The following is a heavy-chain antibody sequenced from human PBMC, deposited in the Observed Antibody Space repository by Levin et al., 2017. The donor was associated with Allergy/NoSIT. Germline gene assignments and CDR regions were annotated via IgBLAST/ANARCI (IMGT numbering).Heavy chain of an antibody. CDR2: IIPIFGTA. J-gene: IGHJ6*02. Sequence: SVKVSCKASGGTFSSYAISWVRQAPGQGLEWMGGIIPIFGTANYAQKFQGRVTITADESTSTAYMELSSLRSEDTAVYYCARGGDSRPAYYYYGMDVWGQGTTVTVSS. CDR1: GGTFSSYA. CDR3: ARGGDSRPAYYYYGMDV. D-gene: IGHD4-17*01. V-gene: IGHV1-69*13.